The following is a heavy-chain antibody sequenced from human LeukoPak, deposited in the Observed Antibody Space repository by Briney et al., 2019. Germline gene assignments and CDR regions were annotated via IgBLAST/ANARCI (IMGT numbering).Heavy chain of an antibody. CDR3: ARHGREQWLVRARFGPNWFDP. V-gene: IGHV4-38-2*01. Sequence: PSETLSLTCAVSGYSIDSGSYWGWIRQPPGKGLEWIGSFYHSGSTYYNPSLKSRVATSVDTSKNQVSLKLSSVTAADTAVYYCARHGREQWLVRARFGPNWFDPWGQGTLVTVSS. J-gene: IGHJ5*02. D-gene: IGHD6-19*01. CDR2: FYHSGST. CDR1: GYSIDSGSY.